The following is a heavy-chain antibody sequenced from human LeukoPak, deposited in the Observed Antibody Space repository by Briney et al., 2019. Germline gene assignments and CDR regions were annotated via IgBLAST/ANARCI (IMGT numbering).Heavy chain of an antibody. V-gene: IGHV4-30-2*01. CDR2: IYHSGST. Sequence: PSQTLSLTCAVSGGSISSGGYSWSWIRQPPGKGLEWIGYIYHSGSTYYNPSLKSRVTISVDRSKNQFSLKLSSVTAADTAVYYCARDPGGRSWFDPWGQGTLVTVSS. J-gene: IGHJ5*02. CDR1: GGSISSGGYS. CDR3: ARDPGGRSWFDP. D-gene: IGHD2-15*01.